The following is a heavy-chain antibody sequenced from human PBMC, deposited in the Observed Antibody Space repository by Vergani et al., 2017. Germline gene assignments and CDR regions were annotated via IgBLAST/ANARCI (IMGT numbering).Heavy chain of an antibody. J-gene: IGHJ4*02. V-gene: IGHV3-21*01. Sequence: EVQLVESGGGLVKPGGSLRLSCAASGFTFSSYSMNWVRQAPGKGLEWVSSISSSSSYIYYADSVKGRFTISRDNAKNPLYLQMNSLRAEDTAVYYCARAGGIAARQGFDYWGQGTLVTVSS. CDR1: GFTFSSYS. CDR3: ARAGGIAARQGFDY. CDR2: ISSSSSYI. D-gene: IGHD6-6*01.